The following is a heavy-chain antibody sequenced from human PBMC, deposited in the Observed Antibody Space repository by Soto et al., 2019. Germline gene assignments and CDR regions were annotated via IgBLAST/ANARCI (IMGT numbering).Heavy chain of an antibody. V-gene: IGHV3-33*01. CDR3: ARGRWANILATTPIDY. Sequence: GGSLRLSCAASGFTFSSYGMHWVRQAPGKGLEWVAVIWYDGSNKYYADSVKGRFTISRDNSKNTLYLQMNSLRAEDTAVYYCARGRWANILATTPIDYWGQGTLVTVSS. D-gene: IGHD5-12*01. J-gene: IGHJ4*02. CDR2: IWYDGSNK. CDR1: GFTFSSYG.